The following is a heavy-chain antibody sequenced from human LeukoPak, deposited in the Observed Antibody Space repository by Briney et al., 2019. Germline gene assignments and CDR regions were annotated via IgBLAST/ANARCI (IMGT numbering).Heavy chain of an antibody. D-gene: IGHD4-23*01. Sequence: GGSLRLSCATSGFNFYRYTIHWVRQAPGKGLEWVSLAGWAGGTTFYSDSVRGRFTISRDSGRKSVYLQMNSLRVEDTAVYYCARGRPHGNDYWGQGTLVTVSS. V-gene: IGHV3-43*01. CDR2: AGWAGGTT. CDR3: ARGRPHGNDY. CDR1: GFNFYRYT. J-gene: IGHJ4*02.